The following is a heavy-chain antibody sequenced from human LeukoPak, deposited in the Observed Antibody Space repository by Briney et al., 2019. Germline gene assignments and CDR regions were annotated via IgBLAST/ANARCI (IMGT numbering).Heavy chain of an antibody. CDR2: IRSKAYGGTT. D-gene: IGHD5-18*01. Sequence: GGSLRLSCTASGFTFGDYAMSWVRQARGKGLEWVGFIRSKAYGGTTEYAASVKGRFTISRDDSKSIAYLQMNSLKTEDTAVYYCMVDTAMVASRDYYYYMDVWGKGTTVTVSS. J-gene: IGHJ6*03. CDR3: MVDTAMVASRDYYYYMDV. CDR1: GFTFGDYA. V-gene: IGHV3-49*04.